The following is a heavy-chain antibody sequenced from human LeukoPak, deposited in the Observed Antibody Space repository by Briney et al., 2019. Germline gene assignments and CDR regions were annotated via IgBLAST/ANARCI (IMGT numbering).Heavy chain of an antibody. CDR1: GGSISSSSYY. V-gene: IGHV4-39*02. CDR3: ARDCGGDCSSDY. D-gene: IGHD2-21*02. CDR2: IYYSGST. Sequence: PSETLSLTCTVSGGSISSSSYYWGWIRQPPGKGLEWIGSIYYSGSTYYNPSLKSRVTISVDTSKNQFSLKLSSVTAADTAVYYCARDCGGDCSSDYWGQGTTVTVSS. J-gene: IGHJ4*03.